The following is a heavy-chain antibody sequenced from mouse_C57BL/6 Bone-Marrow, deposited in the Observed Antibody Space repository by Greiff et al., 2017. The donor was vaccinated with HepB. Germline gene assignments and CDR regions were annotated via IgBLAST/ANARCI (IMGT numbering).Heavy chain of an antibody. CDR1: GYTFTSYG. V-gene: IGHV1-81*01. CDR3: ARNYYGGYFDV. D-gene: IGHD1-1*01. Sequence: LQESGAELARPGASVKLSCKASGYTFTSYGISWVKQRTGQGLEWIGEIYPRSGNTYYNEKFKGKATLTADKSSSTAYMELRSLTSEDSAVYFCARNYYGGYFDVWGTGTTVTVSS. CDR2: IYPRSGNT. J-gene: IGHJ1*03.